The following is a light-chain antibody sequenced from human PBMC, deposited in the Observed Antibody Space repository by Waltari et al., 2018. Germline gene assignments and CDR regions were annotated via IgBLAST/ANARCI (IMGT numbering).Light chain of an antibody. CDR1: QSVGND. J-gene: IGKJ1*01. CDR2: GAS. V-gene: IGKV3-15*01. CDR3: QQYYNRPPWT. Sequence: EIVMTQSPATLSVSPGERVTLSCRASQSVGNDLAWYQQKPGQPPSLLIYGASTRDTGVPGRFSGSGSGTEFTLTIDSLQSEDFAVYYCQQYYNRPPWTFGQGTKVEIK.